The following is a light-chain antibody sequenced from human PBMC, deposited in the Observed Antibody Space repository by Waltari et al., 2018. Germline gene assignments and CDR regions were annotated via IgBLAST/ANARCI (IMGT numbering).Light chain of an antibody. CDR3: QQYGSSTGLT. V-gene: IGKV3-20*01. J-gene: IGKJ4*01. CDR1: QSVSSSY. CDR2: GAS. Sequence: IVLTQSPGTLSLSPGERATLSCRASQSVSSSYLAWYQQKPGQAPRLLIYGASSRATGIPDRFSGSGSGTDFTLTISRLEPEDFAMFYCQQYGSSTGLTFGGGTKVEIK.